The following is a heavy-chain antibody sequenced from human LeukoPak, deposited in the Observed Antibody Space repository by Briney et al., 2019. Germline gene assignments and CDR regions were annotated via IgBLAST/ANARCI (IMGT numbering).Heavy chain of an antibody. V-gene: IGHV4-4*02. CDR3: ARQPYSGYVDY. CDR2: IYYSGSA. D-gene: IGHD4-11*01. CDR1: GGSISSSNW. J-gene: IGHJ4*02. Sequence: SETLSLTCAVSGGSISSSNWWSWVRQPPGKGLEWIGNIYYSGSAYYNPSLKSRLTISIDTSKNQFSLKLNSVTAADTAMYYCARQPYSGYVDYWGQGTLVTVSS.